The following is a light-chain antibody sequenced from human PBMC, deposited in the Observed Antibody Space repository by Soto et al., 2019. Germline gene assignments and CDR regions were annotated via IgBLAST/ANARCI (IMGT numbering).Light chain of an antibody. Sequence: EIVLTQSPATLSLSPGERDSLSCRASQSVSSYLAWYQQKPGQAPRLLIYDASNRATGIPARFSVSGSGTDFTLTISSLEPEDFANYYCQQRNNWPHTFGGGTKVEIK. CDR2: DAS. CDR3: QQRNNWPHT. V-gene: IGKV3-11*01. CDR1: QSVSSY. J-gene: IGKJ4*01.